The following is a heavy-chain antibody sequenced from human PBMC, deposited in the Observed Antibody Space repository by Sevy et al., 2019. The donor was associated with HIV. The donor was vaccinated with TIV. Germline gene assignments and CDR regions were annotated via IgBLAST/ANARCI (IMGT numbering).Heavy chain of an antibody. CDR1: GFTFSSYA. J-gene: IGHJ4*02. CDR2: ISGSGGST. D-gene: IGHD3-3*02. CDR3: AKDHRFPAFSDY. Sequence: GGSLRLSCAASGFTFSSYAMSWVHQAPGKGLEWVSAISGSGGSTYYVDSVKGRFTISRDNSKNTLYLQMNSLRAEDTAVYYCAKDHRFPAFSDYWGQGTLVTVSS. V-gene: IGHV3-23*01.